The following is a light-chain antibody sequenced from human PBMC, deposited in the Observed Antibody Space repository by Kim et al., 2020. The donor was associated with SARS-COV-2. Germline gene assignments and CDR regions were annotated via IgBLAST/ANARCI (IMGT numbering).Light chain of an antibody. Sequence: QSALTQPASVSGSPGQSITISCDYVSWYQQHPAEVPKLIIYGDTKRPSGVSHRFSASKSGNTASLTISGLQPEDEAHYYCTSYTSSDTWIFGGGTELTVL. J-gene: IGLJ2*01. CDR2: GDT. V-gene: IGLV2-14*03. CDR3: TSYTSSDTWI. CDR1: DY.